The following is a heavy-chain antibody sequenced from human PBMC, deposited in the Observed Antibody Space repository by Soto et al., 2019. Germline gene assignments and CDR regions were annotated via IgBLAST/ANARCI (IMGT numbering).Heavy chain of an antibody. D-gene: IGHD1-26*01. CDR2: IYYSGST. CDR3: ARHGAYSGSYLGFDY. Sequence: KPSETLSLTCTVSGGSISSSSYYWGWIRQPPGKGLEWIGSIYYSGSTYYNPSLKSRVTISVDTSKNQFSLKLSSVTAADTAVYYCARHGAYSGSYLGFDYWGQGTLVTVSS. V-gene: IGHV4-39*01. CDR1: GGSISSSSYY. J-gene: IGHJ4*02.